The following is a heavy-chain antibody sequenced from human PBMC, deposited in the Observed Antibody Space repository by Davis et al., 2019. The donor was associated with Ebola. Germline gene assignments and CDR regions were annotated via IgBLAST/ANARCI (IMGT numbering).Heavy chain of an antibody. V-gene: IGHV3-23*01. J-gene: IGHJ6*02. CDR3: STYAARVTTVGIYYYAMDV. D-gene: IGHD4-17*01. CDR2: IVGSGGST. Sequence: PGGSLRLSCADFGFTFSSYAMSWVRQAPGKGLEWVSGIVGSGGSTYYTDSVKGRFTISRDNSKNTLHLQMNSLRADDTAVYYCSTYAARVTTVGIYYYAMDVWGQGTTVTVSS. CDR1: GFTFSSYA.